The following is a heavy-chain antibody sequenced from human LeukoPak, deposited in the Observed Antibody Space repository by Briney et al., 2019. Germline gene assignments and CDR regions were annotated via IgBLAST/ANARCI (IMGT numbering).Heavy chain of an antibody. CDR3: ARVRWDSSSSEDY. D-gene: IGHD6-6*01. CDR1: GGTFSGYY. V-gene: IGHV4-34*01. CDR2: INHSGST. Sequence: SETLSLTCAVYGGTFSGYYWSWIRQPPGQGLEWIGEINHSGSTNYNSSLKSRVIISVDTSKNQFSLRLPSVTAADTAVYYCARVRWDSSSSEDYWGQGTLVTVSS. J-gene: IGHJ4*02.